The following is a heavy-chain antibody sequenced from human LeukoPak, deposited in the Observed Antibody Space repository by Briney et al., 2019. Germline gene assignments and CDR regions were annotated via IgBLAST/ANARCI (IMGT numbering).Heavy chain of an antibody. J-gene: IGHJ4*02. CDR1: GFTFSSYG. CDR3: ASNTMVRPYSLMWY. CDR2: ISGSGGST. V-gene: IGHV3-23*01. Sequence: PGGSLRLSCAASGFTFSSYGMSWVRQAPGKGLEWVSAISGSGGSTYYADSVKGRFTISRDNSKNTLYLQMNSLRAEDTAVYYCASNTMVRPYSLMWYWGQGTLVTVSS. D-gene: IGHD3-10*01.